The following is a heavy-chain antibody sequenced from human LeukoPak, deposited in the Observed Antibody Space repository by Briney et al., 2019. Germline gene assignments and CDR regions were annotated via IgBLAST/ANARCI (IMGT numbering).Heavy chain of an antibody. V-gene: IGHV4-34*01. Sequence: ASETLSLTCAVYGGSFSGYYWSWIRQPPGKGLEWIGEINHSGSTNYNPSLKSRVTISVDTSKNQFSLKLSSVTAADTAVYYCARGDYYDSSGYYYWFDPWGQGTLVTVSS. J-gene: IGHJ5*02. CDR1: GGSFSGYY. D-gene: IGHD3-22*01. CDR2: INHSGST. CDR3: ARGDYYDSSGYYYWFDP.